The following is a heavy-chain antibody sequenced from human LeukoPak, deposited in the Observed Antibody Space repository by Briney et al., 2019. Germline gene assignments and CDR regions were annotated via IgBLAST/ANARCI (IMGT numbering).Heavy chain of an antibody. CDR2: IGGSGGNT. CDR1: GFTFSNFA. V-gene: IGHV3-23*01. J-gene: IGHJ4*02. CDR3: ASGNYFDY. Sequence: GGSLRLSCAASGFTFSNFAMSWVRQAPGKGLEWVSAIGGSGGNTYYANSVKGRFTISRDNAKNSLYLQMNSLRAEDTAVYYCASGNYFDYWGQGTLVTVSS.